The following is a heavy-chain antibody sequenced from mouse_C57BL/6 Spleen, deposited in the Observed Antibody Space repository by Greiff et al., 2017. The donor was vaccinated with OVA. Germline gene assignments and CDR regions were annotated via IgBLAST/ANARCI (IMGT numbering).Heavy chain of an antibody. V-gene: IGHV1-26*01. CDR1: GYTFTDYY. CDR3: ASGPQLGVDY. CDR2: INPNNGGT. Sequence: EVQLQQSGPELVKPGASVKISCKASGYTFTDYYMNWVKQSHGKSLEWIGDINPNNGGTSYNQKFKGKATLTVDKSSSTAYMERRSLTSEDSAVYYCASGPQLGVDYWGQGTTLTVSS. J-gene: IGHJ2*01. D-gene: IGHD4-1*02.